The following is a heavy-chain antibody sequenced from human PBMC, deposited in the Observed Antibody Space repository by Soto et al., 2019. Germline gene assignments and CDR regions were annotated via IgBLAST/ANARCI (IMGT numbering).Heavy chain of an antibody. V-gene: IGHV4-30-4*01. CDR1: GGSISSGDYY. Sequence: PSETLSLTCSVSGGSISSGDYYWSWIRQTPGKGLEWIGHIYYSGSTYYNPSLKSRVSMSVDTSKNQFSLKLNSVTAADTAVYFCATHPGISSPFDYWGQGILVTVSS. CDR2: IYYSGST. CDR3: ATHPGISSPFDY. J-gene: IGHJ4*02. D-gene: IGHD6-13*01.